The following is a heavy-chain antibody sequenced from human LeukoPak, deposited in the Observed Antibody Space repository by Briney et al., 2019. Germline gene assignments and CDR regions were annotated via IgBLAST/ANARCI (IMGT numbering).Heavy chain of an antibody. CDR3: ARGPHLNNGVCYYFDA. CDR2: IYYSGST. V-gene: IGHV4-61*01. J-gene: IGHJ4*02. Sequence: SETPSLTCTVSGGSVSSGTYYWSWIRQPPGKGLEWIGYIYYSGSTNYNPSLKSRVTISVDTSKNQFSLKLSSVAAADTAVYYCARGPHLNNGVCYYFDAWGQGTPGTVSP. D-gene: IGHD2-8*01. CDR1: GGSVSSGTYY.